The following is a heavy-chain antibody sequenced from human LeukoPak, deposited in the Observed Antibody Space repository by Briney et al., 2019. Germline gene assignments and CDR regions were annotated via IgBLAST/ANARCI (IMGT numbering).Heavy chain of an antibody. CDR1: GYTFTNYG. V-gene: IGHV1-18*01. CDR2: ISANSGHT. Sequence: ASVKVSCKASGYTFTNYGIHWVRQAPGQGLEWMGWISANSGHTNYAQKFQGRVTITADKSTSTAYMELSSLRSEDTAVYYCAREAYDSRAVDYWGQGTLVTVSS. D-gene: IGHD3-22*01. J-gene: IGHJ4*02. CDR3: AREAYDSRAVDY.